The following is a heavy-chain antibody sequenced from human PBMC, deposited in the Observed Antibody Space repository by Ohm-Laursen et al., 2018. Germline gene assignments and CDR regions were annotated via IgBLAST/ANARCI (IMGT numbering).Heavy chain of an antibody. V-gene: IGHV3-23*01. CDR1: GFTFTNYA. Sequence: SLRLSCTASGFTFTNYAMNWVRQAPGKGLEWVSAISGSGDSTYYADSVKGRFTISRDNSKNTLYLQMNSLRAEDTAVYYCATAGPYSGDDYWGQGTLVNVSS. D-gene: IGHD6-25*01. CDR3: ATAGPYSGDDY. J-gene: IGHJ4*02. CDR2: ISGSGDST.